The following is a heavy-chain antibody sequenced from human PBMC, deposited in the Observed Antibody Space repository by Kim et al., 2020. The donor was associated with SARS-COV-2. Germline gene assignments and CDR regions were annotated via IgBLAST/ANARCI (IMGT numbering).Heavy chain of an antibody. Sequence: VKGRFTISRENSKNTLYLQMNSLRAEDTAVYYCAKGGRITMIVVVIPPDYWGQGTLVTVSS. J-gene: IGHJ4*02. V-gene: IGHV3-23*01. CDR3: AKGGRITMIVVVIPPDY. D-gene: IGHD3-22*01.